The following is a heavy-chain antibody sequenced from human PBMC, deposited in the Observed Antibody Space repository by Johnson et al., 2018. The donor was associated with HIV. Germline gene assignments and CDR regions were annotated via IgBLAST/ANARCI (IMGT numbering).Heavy chain of an antibody. D-gene: IGHD1-26*01. CDR1: GFTFSSYA. CDR3: ARVRGGRENAFDI. Sequence: QVQLVESGGGVVQPGRSLRLSCAASGFTFSSYAMHWVRQAPGKGLEWVAFVQYDGTDKYYADSVKGRFTISRDNSKNTMSLQMNSPRVEDTAVYYCARVRGGRENAFDIWGQGTMVTVSS. V-gene: IGHV3-30*04. J-gene: IGHJ3*02. CDR2: VQYDGTDK.